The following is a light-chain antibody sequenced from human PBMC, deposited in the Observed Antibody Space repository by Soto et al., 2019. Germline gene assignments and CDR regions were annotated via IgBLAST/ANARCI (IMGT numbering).Light chain of an antibody. CDR3: QQYNNYPNT. J-gene: IGKJ5*01. Sequence: DIQMTQSPSTLSASVGDRVTITCRASQSVSIWLAWYQQKPGKAPKLLIYKASSLESGVPSRFSGSGSGTEFTLTISSLQPDDFATYYCQQYNNYPNTFGQGTRLEIK. CDR2: KAS. V-gene: IGKV1-5*03. CDR1: QSVSIW.